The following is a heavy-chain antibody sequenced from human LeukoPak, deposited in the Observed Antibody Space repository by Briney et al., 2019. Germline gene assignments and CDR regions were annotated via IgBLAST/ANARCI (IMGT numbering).Heavy chain of an antibody. CDR3: ARDTGALRLPPYYYYYGMDV. CDR1: GGSISSGGYY. V-gene: IGHV4-31*03. D-gene: IGHD5-12*01. J-gene: IGHJ6*02. CDR2: IYYSGST. Sequence: SQTLSLTCTVSGGSISSGGYYWSWIRQHPGKGLEWIGYIYYSGSTYYNPSLKSRVTISVDTSKNQFSLKLSSVTAADTAVYYCARDTGALRLPPYYYYYGMDVWGQGTTVTVSS.